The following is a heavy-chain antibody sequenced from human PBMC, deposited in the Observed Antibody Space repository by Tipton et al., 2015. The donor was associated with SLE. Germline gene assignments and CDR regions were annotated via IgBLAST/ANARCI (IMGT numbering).Heavy chain of an antibody. CDR3: ARGHTAMVGSLYYYGMDV. CDR1: RGSISSGDYY. CDR2: IYYSGST. Sequence: TLSLTCTVSRGSISSGDYYWSWIRQPPGKGLEWIGYIYYSGSTYYNPSLKSRVTISVDTSKNQFSLKLSSVTAADTAVYYCARGHTAMVGSLYYYGMDVWGQGTTVTVSS. J-gene: IGHJ6*02. V-gene: IGHV4-30-4*01. D-gene: IGHD5-18*01.